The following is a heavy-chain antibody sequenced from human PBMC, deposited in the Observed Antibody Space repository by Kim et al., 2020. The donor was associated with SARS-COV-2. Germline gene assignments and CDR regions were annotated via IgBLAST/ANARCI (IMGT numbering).Heavy chain of an antibody. CDR3: ASCCGIAAAGYYYGMDV. J-gene: IGHJ6*02. CDR2: IYYSGST. V-gene: IGHV4-31*03. CDR1: GGSISSGGYY. Sequence: SETLSLTCTVSGGSISSGGYYWSWIRQHPGKGLEWIGYIYYSGSTYYNPSLKSRVTISVDTSKNQFSLKLSSVTAADTAVYYCASCCGIAAAGYYYGMDVWGQGTTVTVSS. D-gene: IGHD6-13*01.